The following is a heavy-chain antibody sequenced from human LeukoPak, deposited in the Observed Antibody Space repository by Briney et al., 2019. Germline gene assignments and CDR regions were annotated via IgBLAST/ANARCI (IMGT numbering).Heavy chain of an antibody. V-gene: IGHV4-59*01. Sequence: KSSETLSLNCTVSGGSISSYYWSWIRQPPGKGLEWIGFIHNSGSTNYNPSLKGRVTISVDSSKNQYSLKLSSVTAADAAVYYCSRDQRVLTYLTASDVWGQGLKVTVSS. CDR1: GGSISSYY. J-gene: IGHJ3*01. CDR2: IHNSGST. CDR3: SRDQRVLTYLTASDV. D-gene: IGHD3-10*01.